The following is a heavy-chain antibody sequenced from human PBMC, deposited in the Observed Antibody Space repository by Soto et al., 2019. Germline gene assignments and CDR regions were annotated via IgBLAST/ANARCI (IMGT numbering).Heavy chain of an antibody. CDR2: ISSSSSTI. CDR1: GFTFSSYS. Sequence: GGSLRLSCAASGFTFSSYSMNWVRQAPGKGLEWVSYISSSSSTIYYADSVKGRFTISRDNAKNSLYLQMNSLRAEDTAVYYCAKDTEDYDRSGYYTYDHWGQGTQVPVSS. CDR3: AKDTEDYDRSGYYTYDH. V-gene: IGHV3-48*01. J-gene: IGHJ4*02. D-gene: IGHD3-22*01.